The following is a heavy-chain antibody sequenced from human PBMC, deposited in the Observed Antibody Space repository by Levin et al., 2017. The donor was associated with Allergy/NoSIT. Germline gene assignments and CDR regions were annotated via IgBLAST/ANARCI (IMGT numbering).Heavy chain of an antibody. J-gene: IGHJ4*02. Sequence: SCAASGFTFSSYAMHWVRQAPGKGLEWVAVISYDGSNKYYADSVKGRFTISRDNSKNTLYLQMNSLRAEDTAVYYCARGTAERWLQSSMRYWGQGTLVTVSS. CDR2: ISYDGSNK. D-gene: IGHD5-24*01. CDR1: GFTFSSYA. CDR3: ARGTAERWLQSSMRY. V-gene: IGHV3-30-3*01.